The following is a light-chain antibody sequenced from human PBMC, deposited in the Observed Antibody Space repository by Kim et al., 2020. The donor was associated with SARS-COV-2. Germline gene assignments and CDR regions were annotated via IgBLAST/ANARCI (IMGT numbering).Light chain of an antibody. Sequence: PGERATLSCRASQTVSNDYLAWYQQKPGRAPRLLSYAASNRAIVVPDRFTGSGSGTDFTLTITGLEPEDFAVYYCQQYGNSPRWTFGRGTKVDIK. CDR1: QTVSNDY. CDR3: QQYGNSPRWT. CDR2: AAS. V-gene: IGKV3-20*01. J-gene: IGKJ1*01.